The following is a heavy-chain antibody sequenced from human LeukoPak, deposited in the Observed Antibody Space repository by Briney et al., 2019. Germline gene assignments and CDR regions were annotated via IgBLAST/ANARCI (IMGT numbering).Heavy chain of an antibody. D-gene: IGHD6-19*01. CDR2: IYHSGST. CDR1: GGSISSSNW. J-gene: IGHJ5*02. Sequence: SGTLSLTCAVSGGSISSSNWWSWVRQPPGKGLEWIGEIYHSGSTNYNPSLKSRVTISVDKSKNQFSLKPSSVTAADTAVYYCARAKRTTSSGLNWFDPWGQGTLVTVSS. CDR3: ARAKRTTSSGLNWFDP. V-gene: IGHV4-4*02.